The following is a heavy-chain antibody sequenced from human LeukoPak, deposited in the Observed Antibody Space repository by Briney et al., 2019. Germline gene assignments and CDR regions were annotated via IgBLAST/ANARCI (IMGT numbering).Heavy chain of an antibody. CDR1: GFTFSSYG. D-gene: IGHD6-13*01. Sequence: GSLRLPCAASGFTFSSYGMHWVRQAPGQGLEWGAAIWYDGSNKYYGDSVKGRFTISRDNSKNTLYLQMNSLRAEDTAVYYCAKTPLQHSWRAFDIWGQGTMVTVPS. CDR2: IWYDGSNK. V-gene: IGHV3-33*06. J-gene: IGHJ3*02. CDR3: AKTPLQHSWRAFDI.